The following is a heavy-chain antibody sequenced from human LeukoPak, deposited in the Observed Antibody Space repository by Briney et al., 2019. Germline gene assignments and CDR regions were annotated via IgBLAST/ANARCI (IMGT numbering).Heavy chain of an antibody. V-gene: IGHV4-59*12. J-gene: IGHJ4*02. CDR3: ARGQRWLATRYYFDY. CDR1: GGSFSGYY. D-gene: IGHD6-19*01. Sequence: SETLSLTCAVYGGSFSGYYWSWIRQPPGKGLEWIGYIYYSGSTNYNPSLKSRVTISVDTSKNQFSLKLSSVTAADTAVYYCARGQRWLATRYYFDYWGQGTLVTVSS. CDR2: IYYSGST.